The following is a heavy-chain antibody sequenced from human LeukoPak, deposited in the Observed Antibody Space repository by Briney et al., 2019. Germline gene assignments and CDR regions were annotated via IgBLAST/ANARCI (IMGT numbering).Heavy chain of an antibody. V-gene: IGHV3-23*01. D-gene: IGHD1-26*01. CDR2: ISGSGGST. CDR1: GFTFSSYA. CDR3: AKDRAVGAARRSFDY. Sequence: GGSLRLSCAASGFTFSSYAMSWVRQAPGKGLEWVSAISGSGGSTYYADSVKGRFTISRDNSKNTLYLHMNSLRAEDTAVYYCAKDRAVGAARRSFDYWGQGTLVTVSS. J-gene: IGHJ4*02.